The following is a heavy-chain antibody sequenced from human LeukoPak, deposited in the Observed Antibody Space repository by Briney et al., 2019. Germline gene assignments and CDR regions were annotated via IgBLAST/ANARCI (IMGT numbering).Heavy chain of an antibody. D-gene: IGHD3-3*01. CDR3: ARSYYDFWSGSLNWFDP. J-gene: IGHJ5*02. CDR1: GYTFTSYD. V-gene: IGHV1-8*03. Sequence: ASVKVSCKASGYTFTSYDINWVRQATGQGLEWMGWMNPNSGNTGYAQKFQGRVTITRNTSISTAYMELSSLRSEDTAVYYCARSYYDFWSGSLNWFDPWGQGTLVTVCS. CDR2: MNPNSGNT.